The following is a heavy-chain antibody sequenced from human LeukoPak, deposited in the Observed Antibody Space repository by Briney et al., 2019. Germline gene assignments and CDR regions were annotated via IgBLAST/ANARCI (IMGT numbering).Heavy chain of an antibody. CDR2: IYHHGAT. D-gene: IGHD5-12*01. Sequence: PSGTLSLTCAVSGGSISSNSWWSWVRQPPGKGLEWIGEIYHHGATNYNPSLKSRVTLSVDKSKNQFSQELSSVTAADTAVYYCARGPSVAAHLDYWGQGTLVTVSS. CDR1: GGSISSNSW. J-gene: IGHJ4*02. CDR3: ARGPSVAAHLDY. V-gene: IGHV4-4*02.